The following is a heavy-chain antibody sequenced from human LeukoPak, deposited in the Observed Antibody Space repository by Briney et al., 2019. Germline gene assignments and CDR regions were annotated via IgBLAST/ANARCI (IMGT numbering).Heavy chain of an antibody. CDR2: INPNSGGT. CDR3: ARDEWRRLGATPDY. V-gene: IGHV1-2*02. D-gene: IGHD1-26*01. Sequence: ASVKVSCKASGYTFTSYYMHWVRQAPGQGLEWMGWINPNSGGTNYAQKFQGRVTMTRDTSISTAYMELSRLRSDDTAVYYCARDEWRRLGATPDYWGQGTLVTVSS. CDR1: GYTFTSYY. J-gene: IGHJ4*02.